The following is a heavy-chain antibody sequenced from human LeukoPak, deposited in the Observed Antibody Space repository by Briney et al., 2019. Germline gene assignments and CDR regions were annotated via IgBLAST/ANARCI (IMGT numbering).Heavy chain of an antibody. CDR1: GFTFSSYA. V-gene: IGHV3-7*01. J-gene: IGHJ4*02. D-gene: IGHD5-18*01. CDR2: IKQDGSEK. Sequence: GGSLRLSCAASGFTFSSYAMSWVRQAPGKGLEWVANIKQDGSEKYYVDSVKGRFTISRDNAKNSLYLQMNSLRAEDTAVYYCARVRIQLWYMEYWGQGTLVTVSS. CDR3: ARVRIQLWYMEY.